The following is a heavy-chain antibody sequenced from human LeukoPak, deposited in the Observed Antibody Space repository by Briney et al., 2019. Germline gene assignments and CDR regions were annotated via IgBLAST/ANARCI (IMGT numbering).Heavy chain of an antibody. CDR1: GGSISSGGYY. V-gene: IGHV4-30-4*08. CDR3: ARDQLLSVGATTLDYYYGMDV. Sequence: SETLPLTCTVSGGSISSGGYYWSWIRQPPGKGLEWIGYIYYSGGTYYNPSLKSRVTISVDTSKNQFSLKLSSVTAADTAVYYCARDQLLSVGATTLDYYYGMDVWGQGTTVTVSS. D-gene: IGHD1-26*01. CDR2: IYYSGGT. J-gene: IGHJ6*02.